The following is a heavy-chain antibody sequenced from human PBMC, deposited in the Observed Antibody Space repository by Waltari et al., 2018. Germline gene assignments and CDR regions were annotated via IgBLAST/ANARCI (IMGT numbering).Heavy chain of an antibody. CDR2: IRNKANNYAT. V-gene: IGHV3-73*01. CDR1: GFTFSGSA. Sequence: EVQLVESGGGFVQPGGSLKLSCAASGFTFSGSARHWVRQASGKGREGVGSIRNKANNYATAYAASGKGRFTISRDDSKNTAYLQMNSLKTEDTAVYYCTRLNAYGMDVWGQGTTVTVSS. CDR3: TRLNAYGMDV. J-gene: IGHJ6*02. D-gene: IGHD2-8*01.